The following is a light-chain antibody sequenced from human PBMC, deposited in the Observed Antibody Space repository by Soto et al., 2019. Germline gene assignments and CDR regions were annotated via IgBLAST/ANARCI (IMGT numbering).Light chain of an antibody. Sequence: TVLTQSPATLSLSPGERATLSCRASPSVGDYLAWYQQKPGQAPRLLIYDASNRAAGVPYRFRGSGSGTDFTLTISSVEPEDVGVYYCQQRSDWPPITFGHGTRLEIK. V-gene: IGKV3-11*01. J-gene: IGKJ5*01. CDR1: PSVGDY. CDR3: QQRSDWPPIT. CDR2: DAS.